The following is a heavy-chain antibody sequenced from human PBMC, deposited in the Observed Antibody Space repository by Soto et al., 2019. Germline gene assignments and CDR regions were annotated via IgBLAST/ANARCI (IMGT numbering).Heavy chain of an antibody. J-gene: IGHJ3*02. CDR3: ARGHIVLVVAAYPLRRFAAFDI. D-gene: IGHD2-15*01. CDR2: IYRSGST. Sequence: SETLSLTCAVSSGSTSSSNWWSWVRQPPGKGVEGIGVIYRSGSTNYNPSLKSRVTISVDKSKSQSSLTLSSVTAAATAVYYCARGHIVLVVAAYPLRRFAAFDIWGQGTMVTVSS. CDR1: SGSTSSSNW. V-gene: IGHV4-4*02.